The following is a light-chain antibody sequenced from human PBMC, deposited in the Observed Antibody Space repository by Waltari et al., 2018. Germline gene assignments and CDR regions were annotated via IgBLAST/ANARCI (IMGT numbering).Light chain of an antibody. CDR3: CSYAGRSTWV. J-gene: IGLJ3*02. CDR1: SSDVENYHL. Sequence: QSALTQPASVSGSPGQSITISCTGTSSDVENYHLVSWYQQPPDKAPKLLIFALSQRPSGVSDRFSASKSGNSASLTISGLKADDEADYYCCSYAGRSTWVFGGGTKLTVL. V-gene: IGLV2-23*02. CDR2: ALS.